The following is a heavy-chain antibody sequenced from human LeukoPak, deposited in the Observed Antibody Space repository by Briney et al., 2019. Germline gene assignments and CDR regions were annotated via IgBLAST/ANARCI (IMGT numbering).Heavy chain of an antibody. CDR2: ISWDGGST. D-gene: IGHD3-3*01. Sequence: PGGSLRLSSAASGFTFDDYAMHWVRQAPGKGLEWVSLISWDGGSTYYADSVKGRFTISRDNSKNSLYLQMNSLRAEDTALYYCAKDLTYYDFWSGYYYFYYWGQGTLVTVSS. CDR1: GFTFDDYA. J-gene: IGHJ4*02. CDR3: AKDLTYYDFWSGYYYFYY. V-gene: IGHV3-43D*04.